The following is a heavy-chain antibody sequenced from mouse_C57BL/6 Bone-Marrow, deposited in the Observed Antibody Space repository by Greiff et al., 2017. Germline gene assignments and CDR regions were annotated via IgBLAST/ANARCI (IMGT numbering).Heavy chain of an antibody. D-gene: IGHD2-2*01. CDR3: AIRGGWLRGARDY. Sequence: VQLQQSGPELVKPGASVKISCKASGYSFTGYYMNWVKQSPEKSLEWIGEINPSTGGTTYTQKFTAKATLTVDNSSSTAYMQLKSLTSEDSAVYYCAIRGGWLRGARDYWGQGTSVTVAS. CDR2: INPSTGGT. CDR1: GYSFTGYY. V-gene: IGHV1-42*01. J-gene: IGHJ4*01.